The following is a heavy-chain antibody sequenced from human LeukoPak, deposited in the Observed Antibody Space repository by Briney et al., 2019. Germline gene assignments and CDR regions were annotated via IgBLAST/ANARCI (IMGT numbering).Heavy chain of an antibody. J-gene: IGHJ4*02. Sequence: GGSLGLSCAASGFTFSSYWMSWVRRAPGKGLEWVANIKQDGSGKYYVDSVKGRFTISRDNAKNSLYLQMNSLRAEDTAVYYCAKEKTTGTYYVDYWGQGTLVTVSS. CDR1: GFTFSSYW. V-gene: IGHV3-7*01. CDR3: AKEKTTGTYYVDY. D-gene: IGHD1-7*01. CDR2: IKQDGSGK.